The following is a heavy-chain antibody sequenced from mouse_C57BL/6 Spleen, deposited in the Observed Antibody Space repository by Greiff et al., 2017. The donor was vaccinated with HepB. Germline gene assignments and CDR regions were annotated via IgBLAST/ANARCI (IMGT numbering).Heavy chain of an antibody. D-gene: IGHD1-1*01. V-gene: IGHV5-9-1*02. J-gene: IGHJ1*03. Sequence: EVKVVESGEGLVKPGGSLKLSCAASGFTFSSYAMSWVRQTPEKRLEWVAYISSGGDYIYYADTVKGRFTISRDNARNTLYLQMSSLKSEDTAMYYCTRPITTVVNWYCDVWGTGTTVTVSS. CDR3: TRPITTVVNWYCDV. CDR2: ISSGGDYI. CDR1: GFTFSSYA.